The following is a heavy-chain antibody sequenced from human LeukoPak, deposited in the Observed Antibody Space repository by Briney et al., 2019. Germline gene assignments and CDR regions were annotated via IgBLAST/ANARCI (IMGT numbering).Heavy chain of an antibody. CDR3: ARDQKVGAQRGDWFDP. CDR2: INPSGGST. Sequence: ASVKVSCKTSGYTFSSFGITWVRQAPGQGLEWMGIINPSGGSTSYAQKFQGRVTMTRDTSMSTVYMELSSLRSEDTAVYYCARDQKVGAQRGDWFDPWGQGTLVTVSS. J-gene: IGHJ5*02. V-gene: IGHV1-46*01. CDR1: GYTFSSFG. D-gene: IGHD1-26*01.